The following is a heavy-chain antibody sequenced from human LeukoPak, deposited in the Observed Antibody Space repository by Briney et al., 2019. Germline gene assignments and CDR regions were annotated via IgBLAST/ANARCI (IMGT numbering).Heavy chain of an antibody. CDR3: ARSVKWLLYRSFDP. CDR1: GYTFTGYY. CDR2: INPSSGGT. V-gene: IGHV1-2*06. D-gene: IGHD3-3*01. J-gene: IGHJ5*02. Sequence: GASVKVSCKVSGYTFTGYYLHWVRQAPGQGLEWMGRINPSSGGTNYAQKFQGRVTMTRDTSINTAYMELSSLRSEDTAVYYCARSVKWLLYRSFDPWGQGTLVTVSS.